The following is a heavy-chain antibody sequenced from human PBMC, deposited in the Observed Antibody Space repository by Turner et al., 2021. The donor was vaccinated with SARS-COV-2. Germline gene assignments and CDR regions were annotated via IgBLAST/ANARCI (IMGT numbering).Heavy chain of an antibody. V-gene: IGHV1-24*01. D-gene: IGHD2-2*01. CDR2: FNPEDGET. Sequence: QVQLVQSGAEVKKPGAAGKVPCKISGYTLTELSMYWVLKAPGKGLEWMGGFNPEDGETIYAQNFQGRVTMTEDTSTDTAYMELRSLRSEVTAVYFCATGYQLRVNWFDPWGQGTLVTVSS. J-gene: IGHJ5*02. CDR1: GYTLTELS. CDR3: ATGYQLRVNWFDP.